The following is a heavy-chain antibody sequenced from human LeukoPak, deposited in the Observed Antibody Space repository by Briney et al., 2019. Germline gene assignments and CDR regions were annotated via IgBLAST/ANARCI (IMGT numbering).Heavy chain of an antibody. CDR3: ARMGSSNGDLDY. D-gene: IGHD2-8*01. Sequence: GASVKVSCKASGYTFTGYDINWVRQATGQGLEWMGWMNPNSGNTGYAQKFQGRVTMTRNTSISTAYMELSSLRSEDTAVYYCARMGSSNGDLDYWGQGTLVTVSS. CDR2: MNPNSGNT. CDR1: GYTFTGYD. V-gene: IGHV1-8*01. J-gene: IGHJ4*02.